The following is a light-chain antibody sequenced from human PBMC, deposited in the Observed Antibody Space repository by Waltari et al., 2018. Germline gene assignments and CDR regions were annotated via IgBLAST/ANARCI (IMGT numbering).Light chain of an antibody. CDR1: QSVSNF. CDR2: NAS. Sequence: EIVLTQSQATLSLSPGERATLSCRASQSVSNFLAWYQQKPGQAPRLLIDNASNRATGIPARFSVTGSGTDFTLTISSLEPEDFAVYYCQQRTNWQYTFGQGTKLEIK. V-gene: IGKV3-11*01. CDR3: QQRTNWQYT. J-gene: IGKJ2*01.